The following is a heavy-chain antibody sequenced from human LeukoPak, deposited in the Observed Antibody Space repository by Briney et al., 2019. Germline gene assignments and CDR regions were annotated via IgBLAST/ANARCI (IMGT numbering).Heavy chain of an antibody. CDR1: GFTFTSYS. V-gene: IGHV3-48*02. D-gene: IGHD3-3*01. J-gene: IGHJ4*02. CDR3: VRDDDLLPEKRHGEY. CDR2: ISSPSHGI. Sequence: PGGSLRLSCVASGFTFTSYSMNWFRQPPGKGLEWVSWISSPSHGIYYADSVKGRFTTSRETARNSIYLQMNSLRDEDTVVYYCVRDDDLLPEKRHGEYWGQGTLVTVSS.